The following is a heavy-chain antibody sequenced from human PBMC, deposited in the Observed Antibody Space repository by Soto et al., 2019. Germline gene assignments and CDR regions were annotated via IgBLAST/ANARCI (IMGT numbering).Heavy chain of an antibody. J-gene: IGHJ4*02. CDR3: ARENWNYDCDY. Sequence: RASVKVSCKGFGYIFTGYYIHWVRQAPGQGLEWMGWINPASGGTNYAQKFQGRVTMTRDMSFSTAYMELSRLGSDDTAVYYCARENWNYDCDYWGQGTLVTVSS. D-gene: IGHD1-7*01. CDR2: INPASGGT. CDR1: GYIFTGYY. V-gene: IGHV1-2*02.